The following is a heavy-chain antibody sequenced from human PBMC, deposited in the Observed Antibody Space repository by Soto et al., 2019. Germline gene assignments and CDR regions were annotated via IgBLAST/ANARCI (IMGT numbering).Heavy chain of an antibody. Sequence: HPGGSLRLSCAASGFTFSSYAVSWVRQAPGKGLEWVSAISGSGGSTYYADSVKGRFTISRDNSKNTLYLQMNSLRAEDTAVYYCAKGRDSSGYYYDYWGQGTLVTVSS. V-gene: IGHV3-23*01. D-gene: IGHD3-22*01. CDR3: AKGRDSSGYYYDY. CDR2: ISGSGGST. J-gene: IGHJ4*02. CDR1: GFTFSSYA.